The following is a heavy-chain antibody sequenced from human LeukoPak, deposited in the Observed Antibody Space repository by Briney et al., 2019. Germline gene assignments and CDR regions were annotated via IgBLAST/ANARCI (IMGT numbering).Heavy chain of an antibody. V-gene: IGHV3-21*01. J-gene: IGHJ3*02. D-gene: IGHD2-21*01. Sequence: PGGSLRLSCAASGFTFSSYSMNWVRQAPGKGLEWVSSISSSSSYIYYADSVKGRFTISRDNAKSSLYLQMNSLRAEDTAVYYCARDPAYCGGDCYSGHDAFDIWGQGTMVTVSS. CDR3: ARDPAYCGGDCYSGHDAFDI. CDR2: ISSSSSYI. CDR1: GFTFSSYS.